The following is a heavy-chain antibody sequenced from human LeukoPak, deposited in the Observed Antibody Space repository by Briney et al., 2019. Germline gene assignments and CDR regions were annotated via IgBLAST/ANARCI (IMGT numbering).Heavy chain of an antibody. CDR1: GFTFSSYA. Sequence: PGRSLRLSCAASGFTFSSYAMHWVRQAPGKGLEWVAVISYDGSNKYYADSVKGRSTISRDNSKNTLYLQMNSLRAEDTAVYYCARDQPYYYGMDVWGQGTTVTVSS. V-gene: IGHV3-30-3*01. J-gene: IGHJ6*02. CDR3: ARDQPYYYGMDV. CDR2: ISYDGSNK.